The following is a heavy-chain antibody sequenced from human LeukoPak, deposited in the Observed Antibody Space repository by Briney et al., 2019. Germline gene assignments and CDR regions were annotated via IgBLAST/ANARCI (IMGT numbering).Heavy chain of an antibody. J-gene: IGHJ6*03. V-gene: IGHV1-18*01. D-gene: IGHD7-27*01. Sequence: ASVKVSCKASGYTFTSYGISWVRQAPGQGLEWKGWISAYNGNTNYAQKLQGRVTMTTDTSTSTAYMELRSLRSDDTAVYYCARITGDWNYYYYMDVWGKGTTVTVSS. CDR3: ARITGDWNYYYYMDV. CDR2: ISAYNGNT. CDR1: GYTFTSYG.